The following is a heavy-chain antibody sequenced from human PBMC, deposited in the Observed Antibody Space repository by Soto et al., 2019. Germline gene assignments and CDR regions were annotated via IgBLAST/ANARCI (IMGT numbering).Heavy chain of an antibody. D-gene: IGHD2-2*01. CDR3: AREGGEVPASASFGY. CDR1: GYIFSCRS. V-gene: IGHV3-33*01. CDR2: IWDDGTNE. Sequence: QEQLAESGGGVVKPGKSLRLSCVASGYIFSCRSMHWVRQAPGRGLEWVASIWDDGTNEAYADTVKGRATISRDNSKSTLLLEMDSLTTEDTGVYFCAREGGEVPASASFGYWGHGALVTVSS. J-gene: IGHJ4*01.